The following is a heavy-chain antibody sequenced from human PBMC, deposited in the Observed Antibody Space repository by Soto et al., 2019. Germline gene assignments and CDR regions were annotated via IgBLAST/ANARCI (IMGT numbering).Heavy chain of an antibody. Sequence: ASVKVSCKASGGTFSSYAISWVRQAPGQGLGWMGGIIPIFGTANYAQKFQGRVTITADESTSTAYMELSSLRSEDTAVYYCASFDSSGYPSAFDIWGQGTMVTVSS. V-gene: IGHV1-69*13. CDR2: IIPIFGTA. J-gene: IGHJ3*02. D-gene: IGHD3-22*01. CDR3: ASFDSSGYPSAFDI. CDR1: GGTFSSYA.